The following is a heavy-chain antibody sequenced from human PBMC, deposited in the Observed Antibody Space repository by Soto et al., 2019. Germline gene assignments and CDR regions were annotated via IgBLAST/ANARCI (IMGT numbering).Heavy chain of an antibody. D-gene: IGHD2-2*02. J-gene: IGHJ4*02. CDR2: IYHSGTT. Sequence: TDTLSLTCAVSSFSISSVYYWGWVRQPPGNGLEWIGSIYHSGTTNYSPSLKSRVTISIDTSKNQFSLTLRSVTAADAAVYYCASCVSTDCHTPWRLQLFAXWGQGSRVTVSX. CDR3: ASCVSTDCHTPWRLQLFAX. V-gene: IGHV4-38-2*01. CDR1: SFSISSVYY.